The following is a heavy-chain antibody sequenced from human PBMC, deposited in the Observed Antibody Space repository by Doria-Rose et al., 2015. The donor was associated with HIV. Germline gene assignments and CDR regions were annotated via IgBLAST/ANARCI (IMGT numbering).Heavy chain of an antibody. Sequence: VQLQQWDAGLLKASETLSLTCAVYGESFNGYYWTWIRQPPGKGLEWIGDINQSGSTNYNPSLKSRVTISVDTSKNQFSLRLTSMTAADSAVYYCARGRHYCPDGVCYFHYFDYWGQGPLVTVSS. V-gene: IGHV4-34*01. CDR1: GESFNGYY. D-gene: IGHD2-8*01. CDR2: INQSGST. J-gene: IGHJ4*02. CDR3: ARGRHYCPDGVCYFHYFDY.